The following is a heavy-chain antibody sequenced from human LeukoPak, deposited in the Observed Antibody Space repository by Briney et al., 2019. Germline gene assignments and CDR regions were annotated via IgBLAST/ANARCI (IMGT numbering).Heavy chain of an antibody. CDR1: GFTFSSYW. CDR2: INSDGSST. D-gene: IGHD5-12*01. CDR3: VRVWFPYSGYDLGT. V-gene: IGHV3-74*01. Sequence: GGSLRLSCAASGFTFSSYWMHWVRQAPGKGLVWVSRINSDGSSTSYADSVKGRFTISRDNAKNTLYLQMNSLRAEDTAVYYCVRVWFPYSGYDLGTWGQGTLVTVSS. J-gene: IGHJ5*02.